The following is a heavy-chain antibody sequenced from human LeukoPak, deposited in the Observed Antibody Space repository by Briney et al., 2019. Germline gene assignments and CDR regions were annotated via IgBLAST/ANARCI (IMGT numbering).Heavy chain of an antibody. CDR2: IYYSGST. J-gene: IGHJ4*02. D-gene: IGHD2-15*01. V-gene: IGHV4-30-4*01. CDR1: GGSISSGDYY. CDR3: ARGPDRSIGYCSGGSCFLDY. Sequence: SQTLSLTCTVSGGSISSGDYYWSWIRQPPGKGLEWIGYIYYSGSTYYNPSLKSRVTISVDTSKNQFSLKLSSVTAADTAVYYCARGPDRSIGYCSGGSCFLDYWGQGTLVTVSS.